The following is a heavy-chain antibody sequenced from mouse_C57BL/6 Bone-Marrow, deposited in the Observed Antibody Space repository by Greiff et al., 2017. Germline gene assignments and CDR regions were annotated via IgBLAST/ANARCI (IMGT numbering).Heavy chain of an antibody. Sequence: QVQLQQPGAELVKPGASVKMSCKASGYTFPSYWITWVKQRPGQGLGWIGDIYPGSGSTNYKEKFKGKATLTVDTSSSTAYMQLSSLTSEDSAVYYCALNSLVLAYWGQGTLVTVSA. CDR3: ALNSLVLAY. V-gene: IGHV1-55*01. D-gene: IGHD2-2*01. J-gene: IGHJ3*01. CDR2: IYPGSGST. CDR1: GYTFPSYW.